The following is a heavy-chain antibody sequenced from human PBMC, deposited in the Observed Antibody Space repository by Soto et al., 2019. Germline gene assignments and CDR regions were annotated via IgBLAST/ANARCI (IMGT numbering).Heavy chain of an antibody. Sequence: EVQLLESGGGLVQPGGSLRLSCAASGFTFSSYAMSWVRQAPGKGLEWVSAISGSGGSTYFADSVKGRFTISRDNSKNTLYLQMNSLRAEDTAVYYCAKDVVSRVAAAYFDYWGQGTLVTVSS. D-gene: IGHD6-13*01. CDR1: GFTFSSYA. CDR2: ISGSGGST. V-gene: IGHV3-23*01. J-gene: IGHJ4*02. CDR3: AKDVVSRVAAAYFDY.